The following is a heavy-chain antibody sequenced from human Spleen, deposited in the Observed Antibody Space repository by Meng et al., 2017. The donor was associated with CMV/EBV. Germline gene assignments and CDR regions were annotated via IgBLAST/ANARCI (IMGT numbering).Heavy chain of an antibody. CDR1: GGSFSGYY. J-gene: IGHJ4*02. D-gene: IGHD6-13*01. CDR2: INHSGST. Sequence: QGQLKPWGRGLLKPSEPLSLTCAVYGGSFSGYYWSWIRQPPGKGLEWIGEINHSGSTNYNPSLKSRVTISVDTSKNQFSLKLSSVTAADTAVYYCARGGLYSSSWYDYWGQGTLVTVSS. V-gene: IGHV4-34*01. CDR3: ARGGLYSSSWYDY.